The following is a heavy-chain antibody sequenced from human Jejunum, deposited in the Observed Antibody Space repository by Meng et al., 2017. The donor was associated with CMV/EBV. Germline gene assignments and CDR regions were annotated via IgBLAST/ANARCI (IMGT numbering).Heavy chain of an antibody. V-gene: IGHV4-61*01. CDR1: SLGSGTCY. CDR3: ARTATVYHYYGLDV. D-gene: IGHD4-11*01. Sequence: SLGSGTCYCSSVPQAPGKGLEWVGCIYYTGSTSSNPSLKSRVTMSVDTSKNQFSLKLTSVPTADTAVYYCARTATVYHYYGLDVWGQGTTVTVSS. J-gene: IGHJ6*02. CDR2: IYYTGST.